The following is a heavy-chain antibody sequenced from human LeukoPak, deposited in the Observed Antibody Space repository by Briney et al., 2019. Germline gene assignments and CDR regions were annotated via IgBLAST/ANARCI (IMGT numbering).Heavy chain of an antibody. CDR1: GGSISSYY. Sequence: PSETLSLTCTVSGGSISSYYWSWIRQPPGKGLEWIGYIYYSGSTNYNPSLKSRVTISVDTSKNQFSLKLSSVTAADTAVYYCAREFSVRGVIGRFDPWGQGTLVTVSS. J-gene: IGHJ5*02. CDR2: IYYSGST. V-gene: IGHV4-59*01. D-gene: IGHD3-10*01. CDR3: AREFSVRGVIGRFDP.